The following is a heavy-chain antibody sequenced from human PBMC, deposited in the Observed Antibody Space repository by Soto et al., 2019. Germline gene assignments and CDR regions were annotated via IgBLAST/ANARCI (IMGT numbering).Heavy chain of an antibody. Sequence: QLQLQESGPGPVKPSETLSLTSTVSGGSISSSNYFWGWIRQPPGKGLEWIGSIYYSGTTYYNPSLKSRVTISGDTSKNQFSLKLSSVTAADTAVYYCARLKGSYWWLDYWGQGTLVTVSS. CDR1: GGSISSSNYF. D-gene: IGHD3-10*01. CDR3: ARLKGSYWWLDY. J-gene: IGHJ4*02. V-gene: IGHV4-39*01. CDR2: IYYSGTT.